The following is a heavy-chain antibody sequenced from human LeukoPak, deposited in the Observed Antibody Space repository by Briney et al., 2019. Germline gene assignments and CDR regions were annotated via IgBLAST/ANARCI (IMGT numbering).Heavy chain of an antibody. CDR1: GGSFSGYY. Sequence: SETLSLTCAVYGGSFSGYYWSWIRQPPGKGLEWIGYIYYSGSTNYNPSLKSRVTMSVGTSKNQFSLKLSSVTAADTAVYYCARAAAGPAWDYWGQGILVTVSS. CDR2: IYYSGST. V-gene: IGHV4-34*11. J-gene: IGHJ4*02. D-gene: IGHD6-13*01. CDR3: ARAAAGPAWDY.